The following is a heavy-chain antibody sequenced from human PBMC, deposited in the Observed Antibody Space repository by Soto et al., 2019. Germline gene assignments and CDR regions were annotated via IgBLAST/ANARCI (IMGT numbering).Heavy chain of an antibody. Sequence: QVQLQESGPGLVKPSQTLSLTCTVSGGSIKNSGYYWSWIRQHPEKGLEWIGYISYSGSTDYAPSLKSRVTMSVDTSKNQFFLNLTSVTAADTAVYYCGRDAVTKRYFYYYGMDVWGRGTTVTVSS. D-gene: IGHD4-4*01. J-gene: IGHJ6*02. CDR2: ISYSGST. CDR1: GGSIKNSGYY. CDR3: GRDAVTKRYFYYYGMDV. V-gene: IGHV4-31*03.